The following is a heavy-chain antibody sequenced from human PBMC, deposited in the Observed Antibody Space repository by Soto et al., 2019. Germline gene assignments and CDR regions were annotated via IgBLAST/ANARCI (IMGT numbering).Heavy chain of an antibody. CDR1: GGSISSSSYY. D-gene: IGHD6-13*01. CDR2: IYYSGST. V-gene: IGHV4-39*01. CDR3: ARRGSSRWSRGNGPYTKNNWFDP. Sequence: SETLSLTCTVSGGSISSSSYYWGWIRQPPGKGLEWIGSIYYSGSTYYNPSLKSRVTISVDTSKNQFSLKLSSVTAADTAVYYCARRGSSRWSRGNGPYTKNNWFDPWGQGTLVTVSS. J-gene: IGHJ5*02.